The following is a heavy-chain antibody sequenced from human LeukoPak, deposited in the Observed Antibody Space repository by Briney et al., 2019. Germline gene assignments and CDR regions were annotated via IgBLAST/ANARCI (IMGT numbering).Heavy chain of an antibody. CDR1: GFTFSAYS. CDR3: ARGGCSSTTCPPEY. Sequence: GGSLRLSCAASGFTFSAYSMNWVRQAPGKGLEWVSFISSSSSYIYYADSVKGRFTISRENAKNSLYLQMNSLRADDTAVYYCARGGCSSTTCPPEYWGQGTLVTVFS. D-gene: IGHD2-2*01. V-gene: IGHV3-21*06. CDR2: ISSSSSYI. J-gene: IGHJ4*02.